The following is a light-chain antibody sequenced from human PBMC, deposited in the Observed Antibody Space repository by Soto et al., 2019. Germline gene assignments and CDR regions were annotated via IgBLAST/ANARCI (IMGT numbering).Light chain of an antibody. J-gene: IGKJ2*01. Sequence: EIVLTQSPATLSLSPGERATLSCRASQSVSSYLAWYQQKPGQAPRILIYDASNRATAIPARFSGSGSGTDFTLTISSLEPEDFAVYYCQQRSTWPPLYTFGQGTKLEIK. V-gene: IGKV3-11*01. CDR1: QSVSSY. CDR3: QQRSTWPPLYT. CDR2: DAS.